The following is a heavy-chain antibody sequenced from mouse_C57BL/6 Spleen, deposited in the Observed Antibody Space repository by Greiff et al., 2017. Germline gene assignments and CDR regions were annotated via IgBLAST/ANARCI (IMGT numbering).Heavy chain of an antibody. D-gene: IGHD1-3*01. CDR3: AKWGSSYYFDY. Sequence: QVQLQQPGAELVKPGASVKLSCKASGYTFTSYWMHWVKQRPGRGLERIGRIDPNSGGTKYNEKFKSKATLTVDKPSSTAYMQLSSLTSEDSAVYYCAKWGSSYYFDYWGQGTTLTVSS. CDR2: IDPNSGGT. CDR1: GYTFTSYW. V-gene: IGHV1-72*01. J-gene: IGHJ2*01.